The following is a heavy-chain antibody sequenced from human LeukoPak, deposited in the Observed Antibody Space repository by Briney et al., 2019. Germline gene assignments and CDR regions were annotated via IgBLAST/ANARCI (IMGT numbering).Heavy chain of an antibody. V-gene: IGHV3-21*01. D-gene: IGHD6-13*01. CDR2: ISSSSSYI. CDR3: ASSSWTNWFDP. Sequence: GGSLRLSCAASGFTFSSYSMNWVRQAPGKGLEWVSSISSSSSYIYYADSVKGRFTISRDNAKNSLYLQMNSLRAEDTAAYYCASSSWTNWFDPWGQGTLVTVSS. J-gene: IGHJ5*02. CDR1: GFTFSSYS.